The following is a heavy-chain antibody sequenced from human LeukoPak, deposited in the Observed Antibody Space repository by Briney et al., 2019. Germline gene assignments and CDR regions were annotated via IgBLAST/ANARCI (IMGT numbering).Heavy chain of an antibody. CDR2: TSSSSSYI. CDR3: ASTVAPYYYDSSGYYSRDY. D-gene: IGHD3-22*01. V-gene: IGHV3-21*01. CDR1: GFTFSSYS. Sequence: PGGSLRLSCAASGFTFSSYSMNWVRQAPGKGLEWVSSTSSSSSYIYYADSVKGRFTISRDNAKNSLYLQMNSLRAEDTAVYYCASTVAPYYYDSSGYYSRDYWGQGTLVTVSS. J-gene: IGHJ4*02.